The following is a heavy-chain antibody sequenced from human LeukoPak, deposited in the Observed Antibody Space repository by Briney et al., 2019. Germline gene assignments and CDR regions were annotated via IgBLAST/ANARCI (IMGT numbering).Heavy chain of an antibody. CDR1: GGSFIGYY. J-gene: IGHJ3*02. CDR2: IYYSGST. D-gene: IGHD1-26*01. Sequence: SETLSVTCAVYGGSFIGYYWSWIRQPRGKGLEWIGYIYYSGSTNYNPSLKSRVTISVDTSKNQFSLKLSSVTAADTAVYYCARDRGIVGATTDAFDIWGQGTMVTVSS. V-gene: IGHV4-59*01. CDR3: ARDRGIVGATTDAFDI.